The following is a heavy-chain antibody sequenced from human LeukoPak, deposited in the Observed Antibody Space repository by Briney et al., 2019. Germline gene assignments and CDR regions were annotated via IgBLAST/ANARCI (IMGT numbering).Heavy chain of an antibody. CDR2: ISHSGST. J-gene: IGHJ4*02. D-gene: IGHD4-23*01. V-gene: IGHV4-59*08. Sequence: SETLSLTCTVSGGSISSYYWSWIRQSPGKGLEWIGHISHSGSTKYSSSLKSRAIISSDTSKNQFSLKLNSVTAADTALYYCARLRGGDYGGYFDYWGQGTLVTASS. CDR1: GGSISSYY. CDR3: ARLRGGDYGGYFDY.